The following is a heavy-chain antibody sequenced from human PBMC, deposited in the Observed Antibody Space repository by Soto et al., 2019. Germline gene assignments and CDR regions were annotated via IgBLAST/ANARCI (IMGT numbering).Heavy chain of an antibody. J-gene: IGHJ6*03. D-gene: IGHD1-7*01. Sequence: ASVKVSCKASGYTFTSYAMHWVRQAPGQRLEWMGWINAGNGNTKYSQKFQGRVTITRDTSASTAYMELSSLRSEDTAVYYCARSPYAGTTSYYYYYMDVWGKGTTVTVSS. CDR2: INAGNGNT. V-gene: IGHV1-3*01. CDR3: ARSPYAGTTSYYYYYMDV. CDR1: GYTFTSYA.